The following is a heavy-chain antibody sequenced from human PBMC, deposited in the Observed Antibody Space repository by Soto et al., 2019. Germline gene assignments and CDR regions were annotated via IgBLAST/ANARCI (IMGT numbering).Heavy chain of an antibody. J-gene: IGHJ3*02. Sequence: QVQLVQSGAEVKKPGASVKISCEASGYSFTSQYVHWVRQAPGQGLEWMGIINPNGGSTTYAQKSPGRVTLTRGTPPGTVYMGVGSRKSGDRAVFYCAREQGLRPGGGGTEPLDIWGQGTMVTVAS. CDR1: GYSFTSQY. CDR3: AREQGLRPGGGGTEPLDI. V-gene: IGHV1-46*03. D-gene: IGHD5-12*01. CDR2: INPNGGST.